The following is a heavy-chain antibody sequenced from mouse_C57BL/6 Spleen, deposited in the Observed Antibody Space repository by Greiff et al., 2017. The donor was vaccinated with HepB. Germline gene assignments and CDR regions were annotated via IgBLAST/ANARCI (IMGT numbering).Heavy chain of an antibody. CDR3: ARGAYYSNFDD. CDR1: GYSFTDYY. D-gene: IGHD2-5*01. V-gene: IGHV1-39*01. J-gene: IGHJ2*01. Sequence: EVQLQQSGPELVKPGASVKISCKASGYSFTDYYMPWVKQSHGKSLAWIGVIHPNYGTTSYNQKFKGKATLTVDQSSSTAYMQLNSLTSEDSAVYYCARGAYYSNFDDWGQGTTLTVSS. CDR2: IHPNYGTT.